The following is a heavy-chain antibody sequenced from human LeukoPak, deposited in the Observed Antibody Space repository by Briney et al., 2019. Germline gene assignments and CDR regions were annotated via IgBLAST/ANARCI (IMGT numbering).Heavy chain of an antibody. CDR1: GIPFSDYY. D-gene: IGHD6-13*01. CDR2: ISSSSSYT. Sequence: GGSLRLSCVVSGIPFSDYYMNWIRQAPGKGLEWISYISSSSSYTDYADSVKGRFTVSRDNAKSALYLQMNSLRLEDTAVYYCAAGTAADFWGQGTLVTVSS. J-gene: IGHJ4*02. CDR3: AAGTAADF. V-gene: IGHV3-11*03.